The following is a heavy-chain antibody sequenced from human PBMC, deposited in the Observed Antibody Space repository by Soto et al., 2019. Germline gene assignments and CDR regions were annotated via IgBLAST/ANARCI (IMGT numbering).Heavy chain of an antibody. Sequence: GASVKVSCKASGGTFSSYAISWVRQAPGQGLEWMGGIIPIFGTANYAQKFQGRVTITADESTSTAYMELSSLRSEDTAVYYCARDLLSGEPVEMARDGWGQGTLVTVSS. J-gene: IGHJ4*02. CDR2: IIPIFGTA. D-gene: IGHD3-10*01. V-gene: IGHV1-69*13. CDR1: GGTFSSYA. CDR3: ARDLLSGEPVEMARDG.